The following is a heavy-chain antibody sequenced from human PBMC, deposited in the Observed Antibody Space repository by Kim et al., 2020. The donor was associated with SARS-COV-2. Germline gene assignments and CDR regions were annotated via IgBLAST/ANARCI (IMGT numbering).Heavy chain of an antibody. V-gene: IGHV3-30*07. CDR3: ARGGTGMSVIGGVDG. D-gene: IGHD3-22*01. J-gene: IGHJ1*01. Sequence: DSVEGRVTISRDNSRNTLYLQMNRLRAEDTAVYYCARGGTGMSVIGGVDGWGQGTPVTVSS.